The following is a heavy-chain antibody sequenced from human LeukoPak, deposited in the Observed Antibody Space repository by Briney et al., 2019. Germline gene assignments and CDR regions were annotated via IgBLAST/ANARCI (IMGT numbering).Heavy chain of an antibody. Sequence: GESLKISCKGSAGNSASYWIACVRQMPGKGLEWMGIIYPGDSDTRYSPSFQGQVTISADKSISTAYLQWSSLKASATAMYYCARREAAIFLNAFVVWGQGTMVTVSS. V-gene: IGHV5-51*01. CDR3: ARREAAIFLNAFVV. J-gene: IGHJ3*01. CDR1: AGNSASYW. CDR2: IYPGDSDT. D-gene: IGHD3-9*01.